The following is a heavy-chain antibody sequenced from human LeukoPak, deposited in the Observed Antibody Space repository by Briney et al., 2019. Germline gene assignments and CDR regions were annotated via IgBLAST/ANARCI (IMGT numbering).Heavy chain of an antibody. CDR2: IWYDGSNK. V-gene: IGHV3-33*01. J-gene: IGHJ4*02. D-gene: IGHD2-21*02. Sequence: GRSLRLSCAASGFTFSSYGMHWVRQAPGKGLEWVAVIWYDGSNKYYADSVKGRFTISRDNAKNSLYLQMNSLRAEDTAVYYCARDTRFHSGDSLYWGQGTLVTVSS. CDR1: GFTFSSYG. CDR3: ARDTRFHSGDSLY.